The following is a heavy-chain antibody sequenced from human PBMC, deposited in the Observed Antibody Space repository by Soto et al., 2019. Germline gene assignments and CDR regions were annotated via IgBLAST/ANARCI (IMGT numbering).Heavy chain of an antibody. CDR1: TYTFTTYS. V-gene: IGHV1-46*01. Sequence: QVQLVQSGAEVKKPGASVKVSCKASTYTFTTYSFHWVRQAPGQGLEWMGMFNPSGGSTRYAQKFQGRVTMTSDTSTGTVYMELRSLRSEDTAMYYCARSRGLPHNFDNWGQGTLVTVSS. CDR3: ARSRGLPHNFDN. J-gene: IGHJ4*02. CDR2: FNPSGGST. D-gene: IGHD3-10*01.